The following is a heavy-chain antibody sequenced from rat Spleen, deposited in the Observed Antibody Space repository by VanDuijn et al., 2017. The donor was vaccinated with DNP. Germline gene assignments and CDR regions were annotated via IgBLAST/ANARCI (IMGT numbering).Heavy chain of an antibody. V-gene: IGHV5-46*01. CDR2: ISPSGGST. D-gene: IGHD3-1*01. CDR3: ATTAPYPGVMDA. CDR1: GFTFSSFP. J-gene: IGHJ4*01. Sequence: EVQLVESGGGLVQPGRSMKLSCAASGFTFSSFPMAWIRQAPTKGLEWVASISPSGGSTYYRDSVKGRFTISRDNAKSTLYLQMDSLRSEDTATYYCATTAPYPGVMDAWGQGASVTVSS.